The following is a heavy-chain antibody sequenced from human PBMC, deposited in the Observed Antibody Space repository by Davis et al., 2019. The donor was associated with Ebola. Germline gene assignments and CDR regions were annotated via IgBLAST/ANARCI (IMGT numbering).Heavy chain of an antibody. CDR1: GGSISSYY. CDR2: IYYSGST. V-gene: IGHV4-59*12. J-gene: IGHJ6*03. Sequence: PSETLSLTCTVSGGSISSYYWSWIRQPPGKGLEWIGYIYYSGSTNYNPSLKSRVTISVDTSKNQFSLKLSSVTAADTAVYYCARGPAGKRGRHPHYYYYMDVWGKGTTVTVSS. D-gene: IGHD3-10*01. CDR3: ARGPAGKRGRHPHYYYYMDV.